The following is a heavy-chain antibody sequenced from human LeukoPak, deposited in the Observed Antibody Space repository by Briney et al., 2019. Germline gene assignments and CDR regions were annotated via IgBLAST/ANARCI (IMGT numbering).Heavy chain of an antibody. V-gene: IGHV3-66*01. CDR2: IYSGGST. Sequence: PGGSLRLSCAASGFTVSSNYMSWVRQAPRKGLERDSVIYSGGSTYYADTVKGRFTISRDNSKTTLYLQMNSLRAEDTAVYYCAREYGSRGDAFDIWGQGTMVTVSS. J-gene: IGHJ3*02. CDR1: GFTVSSNY. CDR3: AREYGSRGDAFDI. D-gene: IGHD3-10*01.